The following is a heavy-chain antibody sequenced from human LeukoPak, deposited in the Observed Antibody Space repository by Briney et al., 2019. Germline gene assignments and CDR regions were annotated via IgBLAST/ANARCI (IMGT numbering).Heavy chain of an antibody. CDR3: ARDSYSYGYGGFDY. V-gene: IGHV4-30-4*01. D-gene: IGHD5-18*01. CDR1: GGSISSGDRY. Sequence: PSQTLSLTCPVSGGSISSGDRYWSWIRHSPGKGLEWIGYIYSTGNTYYNPSLKSRVLISVDTSKNQFSLELNSVTAADTAVYYCARDSYSYGYGGFDYWGQGILVTVSS. J-gene: IGHJ4*02. CDR2: IYSTGNT.